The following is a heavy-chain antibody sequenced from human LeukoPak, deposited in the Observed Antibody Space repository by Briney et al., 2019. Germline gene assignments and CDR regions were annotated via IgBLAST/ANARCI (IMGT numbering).Heavy chain of an antibody. V-gene: IGHV4-61*02. Sequence: SETLSLTCTVSGGSISSGSYYWSWIRQPAGKGLEWIGRIYTSGSTNYNPSLKSRVTISVDTSKNQFSLKLSSVTAADTAVYYCAREAGIAAAGTPDAFDIWGQGTMVTVSS. CDR1: GGSISSGSYY. CDR3: AREAGIAAAGTPDAFDI. J-gene: IGHJ3*02. CDR2: IYTSGST. D-gene: IGHD6-13*01.